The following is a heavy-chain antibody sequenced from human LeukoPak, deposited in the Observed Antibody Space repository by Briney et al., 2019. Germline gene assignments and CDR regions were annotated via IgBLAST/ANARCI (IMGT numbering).Heavy chain of an antibody. CDR2: IWYDGSNK. CDR1: GFTFSSYG. D-gene: IGHD6-13*01. V-gene: IGHV3-33*01. J-gene: IGHJ3*02. Sequence: PGRSLRLSCAASGFTFSSYGMHWVRQAPGKGLEWVAVIWYDGSNKYYADSVKGRFTISRDNSKNTLYLQMNSLRAEDTAVYYCARRSRSDAFDTWGQGTMVTVSS. CDR3: ARRSRSDAFDT.